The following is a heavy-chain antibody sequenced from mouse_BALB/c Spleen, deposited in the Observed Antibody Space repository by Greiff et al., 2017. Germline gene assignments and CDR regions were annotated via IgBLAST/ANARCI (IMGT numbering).Heavy chain of an antibody. CDR3: ARKRKGYDGYFDV. CDR1: GFSLTSYG. V-gene: IGHV2-2*02. J-gene: IGHJ1*01. CDR2: IWSGGST. D-gene: IGHD2-14*01. Sequence: VQLQQSGPGLVQPSQSLSITSTVSGFSLTSYGVHWVRQSPGKGLEWLGVIWSGGSTDYNAAFISRLSISKDNSKSQVFFKMNRLQANDTAIYYCARKRKGYDGYFDVWGAGTTVTVSS.